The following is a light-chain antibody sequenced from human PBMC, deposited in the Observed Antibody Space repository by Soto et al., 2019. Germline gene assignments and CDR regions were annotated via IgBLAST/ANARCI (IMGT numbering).Light chain of an antibody. CDR3: QQRSDWPPLT. Sequence: EIVLTQSPATLSLSPGERATLSCRASQSVGSYLAWYQQKPGQAPRLLIYDASSRATGIPARFSGSGSGTDLTLTISSLEPEDFAVYFCQQRSDWPPLTFGQGTRLEIK. J-gene: IGKJ5*01. CDR1: QSVGSY. V-gene: IGKV3-11*01. CDR2: DAS.